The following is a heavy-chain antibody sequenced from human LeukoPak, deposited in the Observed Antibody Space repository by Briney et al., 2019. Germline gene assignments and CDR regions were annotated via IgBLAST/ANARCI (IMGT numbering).Heavy chain of an antibody. J-gene: IGHJ4*02. Sequence: SGTLSLTCAVSGGSISSSNWWSWIRQPPGKGLEWIGYIYYSGSTNYNPSLKSRVTISVDTSKNQFSLMLSSVTAADTAVYYCARGRDGYNDYWGQGTLVTVSS. CDR2: IYYSGST. CDR3: ARGRDGYNDY. D-gene: IGHD5-24*01. V-gene: IGHV4-4*02. CDR1: GGSISSSNW.